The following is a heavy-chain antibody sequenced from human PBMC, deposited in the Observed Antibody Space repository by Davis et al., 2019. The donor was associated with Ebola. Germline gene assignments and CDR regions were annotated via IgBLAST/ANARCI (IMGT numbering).Heavy chain of an antibody. D-gene: IGHD2-15*01. Sequence: SVTVSCQASGYTFTSYDINCVRQATGQGLEWMGWMNPNSGNTGYAQKFQGRVTMTRTTSISTAYMELSSLRSEDTAVYYCARRIVYYYGMDVWGQGTTVTVSS. J-gene: IGHJ6*02. CDR2: MNPNSGNT. CDR3: ARRIVYYYGMDV. CDR1: GYTFTSYD. V-gene: IGHV1-8*01.